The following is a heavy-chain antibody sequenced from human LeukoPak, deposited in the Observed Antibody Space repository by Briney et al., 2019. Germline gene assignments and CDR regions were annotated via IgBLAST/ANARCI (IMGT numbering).Heavy chain of an antibody. V-gene: IGHV3-30*03. J-gene: IGHJ6*03. Sequence: GGSLRLSCAASGFTFSSYGMHWGRQAPGKGLQWGAVISYDGGNKYYADSVKGTFAISTDNVKNSLYLQMNSLRAEDTAVYYCARVTSGITGGTYYYYYMDVWGKGTTVTVSS. CDR1: GFTFSSYG. CDR2: ISYDGGNK. D-gene: IGHD6-13*01. CDR3: ARVTSGITGGTYYYYYMDV.